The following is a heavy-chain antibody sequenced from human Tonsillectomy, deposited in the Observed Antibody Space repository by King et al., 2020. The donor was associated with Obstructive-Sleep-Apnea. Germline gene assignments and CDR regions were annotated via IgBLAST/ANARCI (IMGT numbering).Heavy chain of an antibody. CDR3: ARTVGSTAGLFDY. J-gene: IGHJ4*02. D-gene: IGHD1-26*01. CDR2: IYYKGST. V-gene: IGHV4-59*01. CDR1: GDSISSYY. Sequence: VQLQESGPGLVKPSETLSLTCTVSGDSISSYYWSWIRQPPGKGLEWIGYIYYKGSTNYNPSLKSPVTISVDTSKNQFSLKLSSVTAADTAVYYCARTVGSTAGLFDYWGQGTLVTVSS.